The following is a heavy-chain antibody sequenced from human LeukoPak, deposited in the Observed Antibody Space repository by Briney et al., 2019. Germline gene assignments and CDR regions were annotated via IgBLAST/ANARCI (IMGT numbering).Heavy chain of an antibody. CDR3: AKGLGYCGSSTCYLDY. V-gene: IGHV3-23*01. CDR1: GFTFSSYA. J-gene: IGHJ4*02. CDR2: ISGSGGST. D-gene: IGHD2-2*01. Sequence: PGGSLRLSCAASGFTFSSYAMSWVRQAPGKGLEWVSSISGSGGSTYYADSVKGQFTISRANSKNTLFLQMNSMRAEDAAVYYCAKGLGYCGSSTCYLDYWGQGTLVTVSS.